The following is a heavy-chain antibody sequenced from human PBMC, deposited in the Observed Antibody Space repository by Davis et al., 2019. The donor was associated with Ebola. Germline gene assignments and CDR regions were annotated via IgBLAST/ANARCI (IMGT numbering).Heavy chain of an antibody. V-gene: IGHV5-51*01. CDR3: ARHLSYYYYYYGMDV. Sequence: GESLKISCKGSGYSFTSYWIGWVRQMPGKGLEWMGIIYPGDSDTRYSPSFQGQVTISADKSISTAYLQWSSLKASDTAMYYCARHLSYYYYYYGMDVWGQGTTVNVSS. CDR1: GYSFTSYW. CDR2: IYPGDSDT. J-gene: IGHJ6*02.